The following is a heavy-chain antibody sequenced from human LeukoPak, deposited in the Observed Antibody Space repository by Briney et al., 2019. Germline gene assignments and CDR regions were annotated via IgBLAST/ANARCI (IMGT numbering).Heavy chain of an antibody. J-gene: IGHJ5*02. CDR3: ARSPHNSAWYEKWFDP. V-gene: IGHV4-4*08. D-gene: IGHD6-19*01. CDR1: GGSISTYY. Sequence: SETLSLTCTVSGGSISTYYWSWIRQSPGKGLEWIADISASGGTNYNPSLESRVTVSIDSSKNQFSLRLSSVTAADTAVFYCARSPHNSAWYEKWFDPWGQGTLVTVSS. CDR2: ISASGGT.